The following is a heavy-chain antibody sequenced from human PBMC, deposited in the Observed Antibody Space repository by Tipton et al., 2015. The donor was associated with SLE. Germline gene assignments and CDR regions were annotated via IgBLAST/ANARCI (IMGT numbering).Heavy chain of an antibody. Sequence: TLSLTCNVSGGSINRSTYYWGWIRQPPGKGLEWIGSIYYTGSTFYNPSLKSRVSISVDTSKKQFSLNLGSVTAADTAVYYCARDGEMTTMEVWGQGTTVTVSS. V-gene: IGHV4-39*07. CDR3: ARDGEMTTMEV. D-gene: IGHD5-24*01. CDR2: IYYTGST. J-gene: IGHJ6*02. CDR1: GGSINRSTYY.